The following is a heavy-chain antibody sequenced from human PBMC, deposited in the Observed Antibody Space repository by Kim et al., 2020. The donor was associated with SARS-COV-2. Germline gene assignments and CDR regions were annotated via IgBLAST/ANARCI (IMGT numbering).Heavy chain of an antibody. Sequence: GGSLRLSCAASGFTVSSNYMSWVRQAPGKGLEWVSVIYSGGSTYYADSVKGRFTISRDNSKNTLYLQMNSLRAEDTAVYYCARARTLYYYYYGMDVWGQGTTVTVSS. CDR3: ARARTLYYYYYGMDV. CDR1: GFTVSSNY. V-gene: IGHV3-66*02. J-gene: IGHJ6*02. CDR2: IYSGGST. D-gene: IGHD2-2*01.